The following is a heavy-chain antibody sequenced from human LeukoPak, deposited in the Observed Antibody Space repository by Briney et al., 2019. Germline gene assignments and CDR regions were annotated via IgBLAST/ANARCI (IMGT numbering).Heavy chain of an antibody. V-gene: IGHV3-23*01. D-gene: IGHD6-19*01. CDR1: GFRFSNFA. J-gene: IGHJ2*01. Sequence: GGSLRLSCAASGFRFSNFAMSWVRQAPGKGLEWVSTISGSGDHTYAADSVKGRFTISRDNAKNSLYLQMNSLRAEDTAVYYCARVDFSVAGAYWYFDLWGRGTLVTVSS. CDR2: ISGSGDHT. CDR3: ARVDFSVAGAYWYFDL.